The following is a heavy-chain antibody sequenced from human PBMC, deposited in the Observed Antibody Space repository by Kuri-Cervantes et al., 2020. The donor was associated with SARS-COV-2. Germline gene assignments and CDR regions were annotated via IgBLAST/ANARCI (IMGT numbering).Heavy chain of an antibody. CDR3: ARSFAWGWFDP. Sequence: SETLSLTCTVSGGSISSHYWSWIRQPAGKGLEWIGRIYTSGSTNYNPSLKSRVTMSVDTSKNQLSLKLSSVTAADTAVYYCARSFAWGWFDPWGQGTLVTVSS. D-gene: IGHD3-16*01. V-gene: IGHV4-4*07. J-gene: IGHJ5*02. CDR1: GGSISSHY. CDR2: IYTSGST.